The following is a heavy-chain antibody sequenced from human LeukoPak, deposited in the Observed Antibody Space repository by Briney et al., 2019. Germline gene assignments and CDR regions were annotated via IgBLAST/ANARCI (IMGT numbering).Heavy chain of an antibody. CDR3: ARDSGYSYGPFDN. V-gene: IGHV4-59*12. D-gene: IGHD5-18*01. CDR2: IYYSGST. Sequence: PSETLSLTCTVSGGSISSYYWSWIRQPPGKGLEWIGYIYYSGSTNYNPSLKSRVTISVDTSKNHVSLKLNSVTAADTAVYYCARDSGYSYGPFDNWGQGTLVTVSS. J-gene: IGHJ4*02. CDR1: GGSISSYY.